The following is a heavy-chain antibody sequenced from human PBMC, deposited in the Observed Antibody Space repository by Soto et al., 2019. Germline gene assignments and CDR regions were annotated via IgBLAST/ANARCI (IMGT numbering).Heavy chain of an antibody. V-gene: IGHV1-69*12. CDR1: GGTFSSYA. J-gene: IGHJ4*02. D-gene: IGHD2-21*02. CDR2: IIPIFGTA. CDR3: ARGLVAYCGGDCSYYFDY. Sequence: QVQLVQSGAEVKKPGSSVKVSCKASGGTFSSYAISWVRQAPGQGLEWMGGIIPIFGTANYAQKFQGRVTITADESTSTAYMELSSLRSEDTAVYYCARGLVAYCGGDCSYYFDYWGQVTLVTVSS.